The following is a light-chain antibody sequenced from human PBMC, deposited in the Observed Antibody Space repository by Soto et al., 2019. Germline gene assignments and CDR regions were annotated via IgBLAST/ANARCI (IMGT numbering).Light chain of an antibody. V-gene: IGKV3-11*01. Sequence: EIVLTQSPATLSLSPGERATLSCRASQSVSSYLAWYQQKPGQAPRLLIYDVSKRATGIPARFSGSGFGTDYTLTISTLEPEDFAVYYCQQRSNWPITFGQGTRLEIK. J-gene: IGKJ5*01. CDR1: QSVSSY. CDR2: DVS. CDR3: QQRSNWPIT.